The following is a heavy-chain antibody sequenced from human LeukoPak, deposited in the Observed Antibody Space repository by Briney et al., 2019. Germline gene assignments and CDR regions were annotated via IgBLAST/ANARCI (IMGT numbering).Heavy chain of an antibody. Sequence: GGSPRLSCAASGFIFSVYRMNWVRQAPGKGLEWLSYIISGSSIIYYADSLKGRFTVSRDDAKNSLFLQLNSLRVQDTAVYYCAREKYSGSYYDYWGHGTLVTVSS. D-gene: IGHD1-26*01. CDR3: AREKYSGSYYDY. V-gene: IGHV3-48*01. J-gene: IGHJ4*03. CDR2: IISGSSII. CDR1: GFIFSVYR.